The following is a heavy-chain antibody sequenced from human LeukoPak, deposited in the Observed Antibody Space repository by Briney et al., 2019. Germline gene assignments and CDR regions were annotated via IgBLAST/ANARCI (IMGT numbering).Heavy chain of an antibody. CDR3: ARDYRDCSGGSCYSGPFDY. J-gene: IGHJ4*02. CDR2: INPSGDRT. CDR1: GNTFTSYY. D-gene: IGHD2-15*01. V-gene: IGHV1-46*01. Sequence: ASVKVSCKASGNTFTSYYMHWVRQAPGQGLEWMGIINPSGDRTSYAQKFQGGVTMTRDTSTSTVYMELSSLRSEDTAVYYCARDYRDCSGGSCYSGPFDYWGQGTLVTVSS.